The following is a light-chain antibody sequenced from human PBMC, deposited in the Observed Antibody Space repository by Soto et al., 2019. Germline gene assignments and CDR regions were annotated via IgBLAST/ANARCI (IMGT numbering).Light chain of an antibody. CDR3: QKYNSAPPWT. CDR1: QGITNY. Sequence: DIQMTQSPSSLSASVGDRVTITCRASQGITNYLAWYQQRPGKVPKLLIYAASTLVSGVPSRFSGSGSGTDFTLTISGLQPEDVATYYCQKYNSAPPWTFGQGTKVEVK. J-gene: IGKJ1*01. V-gene: IGKV1-27*01. CDR2: AAS.